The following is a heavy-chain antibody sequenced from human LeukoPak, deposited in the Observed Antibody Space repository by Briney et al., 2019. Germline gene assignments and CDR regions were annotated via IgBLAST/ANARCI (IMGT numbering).Heavy chain of an antibody. V-gene: IGHV3-23*01. D-gene: IGHD2-8*02. CDR2: FDGNGPNT. CDR3: AKPRTTGLGWAQFDY. Sequence: GGSLRLSCAASGFTFSSFAMTWVRQAPGEGLEWVSGFDGNGPNTYYADSAKGRWTISRDNSRNTLYLEMNSLRPEDTAIYYCAKPRTTGLGWAQFDYWGQGSLVTVSS. J-gene: IGHJ4*02. CDR1: GFTFSSFA.